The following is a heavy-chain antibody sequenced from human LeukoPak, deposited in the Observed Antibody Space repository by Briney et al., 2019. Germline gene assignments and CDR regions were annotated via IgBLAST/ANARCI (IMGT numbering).Heavy chain of an antibody. CDR1: GLAFSSYA. J-gene: IGHJ4*02. CDR2: ISDSGGTT. D-gene: IGHD2-21*01. CDR3: TKGRGAGYPTPWFDY. V-gene: IGHV3-23*01. Sequence: GGSLSLTCAASGLAFSSYAMHWVRQAPGKGLEWVSTISDSGGTTYYADSVMGRFTISRDNSKNTLYLKINSLRAEATAVYYGTKGRGAGYPTPWFDYWGQGTLVTVSS.